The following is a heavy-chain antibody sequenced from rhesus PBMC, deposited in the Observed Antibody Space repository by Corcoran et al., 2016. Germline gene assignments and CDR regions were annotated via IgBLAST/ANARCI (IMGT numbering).Heavy chain of an antibody. CDR2: ISGGSGST. V-gene: IGHV4-147*01. Sequence: QVQLQESGPGLVKPSEPLSLTCAVSGGSISSNYWSWIHQAPGTGLEWVGYISGGSGSTSYNPSFKSRVTISTDTSKNQFSLKLSSVTAADTAVYYCARYLGDCWGQGVLVTVSS. CDR3: ARYLGDC. CDR1: GGSISSNY. D-gene: IGHD2-27*01. J-gene: IGHJ4*01.